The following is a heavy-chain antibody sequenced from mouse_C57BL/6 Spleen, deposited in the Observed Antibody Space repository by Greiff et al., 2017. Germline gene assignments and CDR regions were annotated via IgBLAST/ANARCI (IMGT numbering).Heavy chain of an antibody. D-gene: IGHD2-2*01. CDR2: IYPGDGDT. CDR3: TRCGYPFYAMDY. J-gene: IGHJ4*01. CDR1: GYAFSSYW. V-gene: IGHV1-80*01. Sequence: QVQLQQSGAELVKPGASVKISCKASGYAFSSYWMNWVKQRPGKGLEWIGQIYPGDGDTNYNGKFKGKATLTADKSSSTAYMQLSSLTSEDSAVYFCTRCGYPFYAMDYWGQGTSVTVSS.